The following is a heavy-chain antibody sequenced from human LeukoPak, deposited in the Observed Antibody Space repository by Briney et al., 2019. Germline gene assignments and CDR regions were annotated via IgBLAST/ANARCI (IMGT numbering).Heavy chain of an antibody. CDR1: CASTARVESD. V-gene: IGHV4-30-4*02. D-gene: IGHD2-15*01. CDR3: ANVGVVAATSETFDF. Sequence: SESLSLTWPLACASTARVESDCGWIRQTPGKGLEWIGYIYYSGSTYYNPSLKRRFTISVDTSKNTFSLKLSSVTAPTPAVYSFANVGVVAATSETFDFWGQGTMVTVSS. CDR2: IYYSGST. J-gene: IGHJ3*01.